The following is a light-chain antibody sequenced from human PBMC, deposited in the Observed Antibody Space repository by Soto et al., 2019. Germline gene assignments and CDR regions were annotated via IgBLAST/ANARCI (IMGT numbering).Light chain of an antibody. CDR3: SSYTPRSTVV. CDR2: DVY. Sequence: QSALTQPASVSGSPGQSITISCTGTSSDVGGYNYVSWFQQHPGKAPNLMIYDVYRRPSGVSYRFSGSKSGNTASLTISGLQAEDEADYYCSSYTPRSTVVFGGGTQLTVL. CDR1: SSDVGGYNY. J-gene: IGLJ2*01. V-gene: IGLV2-14*01.